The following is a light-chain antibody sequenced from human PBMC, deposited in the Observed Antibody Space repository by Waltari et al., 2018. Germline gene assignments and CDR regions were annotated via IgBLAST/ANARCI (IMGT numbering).Light chain of an antibody. CDR1: QSVSSSY. CDR3: QQYGSSPGFT. V-gene: IGKV3-20*01. Sequence: DIVLTQSPGTLSLSPGERATLSCRASQSVSSSYLALYQQKPGQAPRLLIYGASSRATGIPDRFSGSGSGTDFTLTISRLEPEDFAVYYCQQYGSSPGFTFGPGTKVDIK. CDR2: GAS. J-gene: IGKJ3*01.